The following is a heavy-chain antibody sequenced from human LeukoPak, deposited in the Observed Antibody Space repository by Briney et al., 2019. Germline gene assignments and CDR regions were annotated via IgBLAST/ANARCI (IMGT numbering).Heavy chain of an antibody. Sequence: PSGTLSLTCAVSGGSISSSNWWSWVRQPPGKGLEWIGEIYHSGSTNYNPSLKSRVTISVDKSKNQFSLKLSSVTAADTAVYYCARAGGWYKDYAFDIWGQGTTVTVSS. J-gene: IGHJ3*02. CDR2: IYHSGST. CDR1: GGSISSSNW. V-gene: IGHV4-4*02. D-gene: IGHD6-19*01. CDR3: ARAGGWYKDYAFDI.